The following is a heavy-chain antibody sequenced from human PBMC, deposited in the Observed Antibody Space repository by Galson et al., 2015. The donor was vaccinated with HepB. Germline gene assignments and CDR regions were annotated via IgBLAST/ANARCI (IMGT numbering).Heavy chain of an antibody. D-gene: IGHD6-19*01. CDR2: ISGSGGNT. J-gene: IGHJ6*02. V-gene: IGHV3-23*01. CDR1: RFTFSSYA. Sequence: SLRLSCAASRFTFSSYAMSWVRQAPGKGLEWVSAISGSGGNTYYADSVKGRFAISRDNSKNTLYLQMNSLRAEDTALYYCAKDTQWLRSTALDVWGQGTTVTVSS. CDR3: AKDTQWLRSTALDV.